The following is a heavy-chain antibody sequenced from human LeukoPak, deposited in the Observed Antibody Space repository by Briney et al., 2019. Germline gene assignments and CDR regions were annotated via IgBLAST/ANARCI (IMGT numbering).Heavy chain of an antibody. CDR3: ARGEENYYDSSGNGFDI. CDR1: GGSFSGYY. J-gene: IGHJ3*02. Sequence: SETLSLTCAVYGGSFSGYYWSWIRQPPGKGLEWIGEINHSGSTNYNPSLKSRVTISVDTSRNQFSLKLSSVTAADTAVYYCARGEENYYDSSGNGFDIWGQGTMVTVSS. CDR2: INHSGST. V-gene: IGHV4-34*01. D-gene: IGHD3-22*01.